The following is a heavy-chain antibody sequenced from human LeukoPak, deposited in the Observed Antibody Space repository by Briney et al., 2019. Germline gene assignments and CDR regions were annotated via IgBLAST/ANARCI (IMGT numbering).Heavy chain of an antibody. CDR3: AGRNYDSSGYYLSY. CDR2: ISTSSSYI. V-gene: IGHV3-21*01. Sequence: GGSLRLSCAASGFTFSTYGMNWVRLAPGRGLEWVSSISTSSSYIYYADSVKGRFTIPRDNAKNSLYLQMNSLRAEDTAVYYCAGRNYDSSGYYLSYWGQGTLVTVSS. D-gene: IGHD3-22*01. J-gene: IGHJ4*02. CDR1: GFTFSTYG.